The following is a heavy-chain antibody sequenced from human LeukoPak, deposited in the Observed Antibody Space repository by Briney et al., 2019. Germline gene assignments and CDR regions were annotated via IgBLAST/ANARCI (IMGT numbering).Heavy chain of an antibody. CDR1: EFTFSGYA. D-gene: IGHD3-10*01. Sequence: GGSLRLSCAASEFTFSGYAMSWVRQAPGKGLEWVSAISGSGGSTYYADSVKGRFTISRDNAKNSLDLQMNSLRAEDTAVYYCARDGYLFGDKIFDSWGQGTLVTVSS. CDR2: ISGSGGST. V-gene: IGHV3-23*01. J-gene: IGHJ4*02. CDR3: ARDGYLFGDKIFDS.